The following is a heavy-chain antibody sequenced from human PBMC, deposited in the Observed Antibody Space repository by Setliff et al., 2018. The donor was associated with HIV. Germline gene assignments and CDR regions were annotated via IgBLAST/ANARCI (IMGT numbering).Heavy chain of an antibody. V-gene: IGHV1-2*06. CDR3: ARGIKLVGGVIVGSMDV. CDR1: GYTFTGYY. J-gene: IGHJ6*03. CDR2: INPNSGGT. D-gene: IGHD3-16*02. Sequence: ASVKVSCKASGYTFTGYYMHWVRQAPGQGLEWMGRINPNSGGTNYAQKFQGRVTMTRDTSISTAYMELSSLRSEDTAVYYCARGIKLVGGVIVGSMDVWGKGTTVTVSS.